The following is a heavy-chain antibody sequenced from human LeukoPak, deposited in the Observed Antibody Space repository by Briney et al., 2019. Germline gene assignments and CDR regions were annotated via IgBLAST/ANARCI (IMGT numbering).Heavy chain of an antibody. CDR1: GFTFSSYG. CDR2: ISYDGSNK. J-gene: IGHJ4*02. Sequence: GGSLRLSCAASGFTFSSYGMHWVRQAPGKGLEGVAVISYDGSNKYYADSVKGRFTISRDNSKNTLYLQMNSLRAEDTAVYYCAKDRSNIVATLDYWGQGTLVTVSS. V-gene: IGHV3-30*18. D-gene: IGHD5-12*01. CDR3: AKDRSNIVATLDY.